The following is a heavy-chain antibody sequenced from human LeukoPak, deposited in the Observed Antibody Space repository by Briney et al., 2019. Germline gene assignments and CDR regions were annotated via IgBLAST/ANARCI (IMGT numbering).Heavy chain of an antibody. D-gene: IGHD3-10*01. CDR1: GITFSDHY. V-gene: IGHV3-11*04. Sequence: GRSLRLSRAASGITFSDHYMSWIRQAPGKGLEWLSYISSGGDSIYYADSVKGRFTISRDNAKNSVSLQMNSLRAEDTAVYYCASGSYGSGFYYFYYMDVWGKGTTVTISS. CDR2: ISSGGDSI. J-gene: IGHJ6*03. CDR3: ASGSYGSGFYYFYYMDV.